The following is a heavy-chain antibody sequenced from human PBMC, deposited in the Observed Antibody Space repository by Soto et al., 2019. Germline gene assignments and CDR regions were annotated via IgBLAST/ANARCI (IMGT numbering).Heavy chain of an antibody. CDR1: GGSISGYY. Sequence: SETLSLTCTVSGGSISGYYWSWIRQPPGKGLEWMGFIYHSGSTSYNPSLKSRLTISVDPSKNQFSLKLSSVTAADTAVYFCARQLAVAGSIAFDYWGQGILVTVSS. CDR2: IYHSGST. D-gene: IGHD6-13*01. V-gene: IGHV4-59*08. CDR3: ARQLAVAGSIAFDY. J-gene: IGHJ4*02.